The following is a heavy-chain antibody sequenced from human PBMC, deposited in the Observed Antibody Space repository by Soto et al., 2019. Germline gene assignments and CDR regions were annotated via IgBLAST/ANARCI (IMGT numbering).Heavy chain of an antibody. CDR3: AKDKGLTNYYHSSGMMGN. CDR2: IYPGDSDT. J-gene: IGHJ4*02. D-gene: IGHD3-22*01. Sequence: GESLKISCKGSGYSFTSYWIGWVRQMPGKGLEWMGIIYPGDSDTRYSPSFQGQVTISADKSISTAYLQWRSLRAEDTALYYCAKDKGLTNYYHSSGMMGNWGQGTLVTVSS. V-gene: IGHV5-51*01. CDR1: GYSFTSYW.